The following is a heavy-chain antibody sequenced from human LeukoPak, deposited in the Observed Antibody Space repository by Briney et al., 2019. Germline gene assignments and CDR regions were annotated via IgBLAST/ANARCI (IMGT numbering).Heavy chain of an antibody. V-gene: IGHV1-18*01. CDR3: ARDRRSWYYDSSGYPNYDAFDI. CDR2: ISAYNGNT. D-gene: IGHD3-22*01. CDR1: GYTFTSYG. Sequence: ASVTVSCKASGYTFTSYGISWVRQAPGQGLEWMGWISAYNGNTNYAQKLQGRVTMTTDTSTSTAYMELRSLRSDDTAVYYCARDRRSWYYDSSGYPNYDAFDIWGQGTMVTVSS. J-gene: IGHJ3*02.